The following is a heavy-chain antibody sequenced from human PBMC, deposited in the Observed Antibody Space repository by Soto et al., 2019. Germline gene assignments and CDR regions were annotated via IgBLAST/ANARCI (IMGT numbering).Heavy chain of an antibody. Sequence: QITLKESGPTLVKPTQTLTLTCTFSGFSLSTSGVGVGWIRQPPGKALEWLALIYWDDDKRYSPSLKSRLTITQDTSKNPVVLTMTNMDPVDTATYYCAHRLYGGYYFDSWGQGSLVTVSS. V-gene: IGHV2-5*02. D-gene: IGHD5-12*01. J-gene: IGHJ4*02. CDR2: IYWDDDK. CDR1: GFSLSTSGVG. CDR3: AHRLYGGYYFDS.